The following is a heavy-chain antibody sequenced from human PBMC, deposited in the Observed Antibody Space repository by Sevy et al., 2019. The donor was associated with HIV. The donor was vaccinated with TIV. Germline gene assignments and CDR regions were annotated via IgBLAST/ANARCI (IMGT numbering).Heavy chain of an antibody. CDR3: TRVRALNYYDTSVSMEYNWFDP. J-gene: IGHJ5*02. CDR2: MNPNTGNT. CDR1: GYTFTSYD. Sequence: ASVKVSCKASGYTFTSYDINWVRQATGQGLEWMGWMNPNTGNTGYAQKFQGRVTRTRETSTSTAYMDLRSLRSDDTAIYYCTRVRALNYYDTSVSMEYNWFDPWGQGTLVTVSS. D-gene: IGHD3-22*01. V-gene: IGHV1-8*02.